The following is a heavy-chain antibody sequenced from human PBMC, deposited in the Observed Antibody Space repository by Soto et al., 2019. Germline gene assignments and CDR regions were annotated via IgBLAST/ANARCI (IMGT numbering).Heavy chain of an antibody. Sequence: PGGSLRLSCAASGFTFSSYAMSWVRQAPGKGLEWVSAISGSGGSTYYADSVKGRFTISRDNSKNTLYLQMNSLRAEDTAVYYCAKDRLIHYDILTGYPDYWGQGSLVTVSS. CDR3: AKDRLIHYDILTGYPDY. CDR1: GFTFSSYA. D-gene: IGHD3-9*01. J-gene: IGHJ4*02. V-gene: IGHV3-23*01. CDR2: ISGSGGST.